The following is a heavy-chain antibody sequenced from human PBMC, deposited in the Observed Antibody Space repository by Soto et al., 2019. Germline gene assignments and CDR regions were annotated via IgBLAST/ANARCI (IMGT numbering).Heavy chain of an antibody. CDR3: ARAGYSSGWRFDY. J-gene: IGHJ4*02. CDR1: GITFSSYW. D-gene: IGHD6-19*01. Sequence: EVQLVESGGGLVQPGGSLRLSCAASGITFSSYWMNWVRQAPGKGLEWVANIKQDGSEKNYVDSVKGRFTISRDNAKNSLSLQMNSLRAEDTAVYYCARAGYSSGWRFDYWGQGTLVTVSS. CDR2: IKQDGSEK. V-gene: IGHV3-7*01.